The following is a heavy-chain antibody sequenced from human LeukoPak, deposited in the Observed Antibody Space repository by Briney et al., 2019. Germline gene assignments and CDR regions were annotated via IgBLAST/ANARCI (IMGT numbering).Heavy chain of an antibody. CDR3: ARDTSPVRFLEWLQGFDY. J-gene: IGHJ4*01. CDR1: GFSFSTYA. D-gene: IGHD3-3*01. V-gene: IGHV3-23*01. Sequence: PGGSLRLSCAASGFSFSTYAMSWVRQAPGKGLEWVSTIRDSGDSTHYPDSVKGRFTISRDNFNNMLYLQVGSLRAEDTAIYYCARDTSPVRFLEWLQGFDYWGQGTRGTVSS. CDR2: IRDSGDST.